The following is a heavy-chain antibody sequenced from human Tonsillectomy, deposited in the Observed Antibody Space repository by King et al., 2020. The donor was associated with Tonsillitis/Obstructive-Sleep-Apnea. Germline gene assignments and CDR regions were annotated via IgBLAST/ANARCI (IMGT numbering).Heavy chain of an antibody. Sequence: VQLVESGGGLVKPGGSLRLSCAASGFTFSNAWMSWVRQAPGKGLELVGRIKSKTDGGTTDYAAPVKGRFTISRDDSKNTLYLQMNSLKTEDTAVYYCTTDPYDFWRALGFDPWGQGTLVTVSS. J-gene: IGHJ5*02. CDR3: TTDPYDFWRALGFDP. D-gene: IGHD3-3*01. CDR2: IKSKTDGGTT. V-gene: IGHV3-15*01. CDR1: GFTFSNAW.